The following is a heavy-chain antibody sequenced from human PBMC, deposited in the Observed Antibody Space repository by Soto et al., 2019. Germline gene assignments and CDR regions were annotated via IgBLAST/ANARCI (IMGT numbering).Heavy chain of an antibody. CDR2: ISGSGHST. CDR3: AKCPYYYDDRGYSYRAFDV. D-gene: IGHD3-22*01. J-gene: IGHJ3*01. Sequence: EVQLLESGGGLVQPGGSLRLSCAASGFTFTSYAMSWVRQAPGKGLEWVSAISGSGHSTYYADSVKGRFTIFRDNSKNMRYLQMNNLGVEDTAVYYCAKCPYYYDDRGYSYRAFDVWGQGTMVTVSS. CDR1: GFTFTSYA. V-gene: IGHV3-23*01.